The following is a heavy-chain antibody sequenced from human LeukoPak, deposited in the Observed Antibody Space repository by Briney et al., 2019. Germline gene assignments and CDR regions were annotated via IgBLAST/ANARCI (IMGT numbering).Heavy chain of an antibody. J-gene: IGHJ4*02. D-gene: IGHD5-24*01. Sequence: ASVKVSCKASGYTFRNYDINWVRQATGQGLEWMGWMNPNSGNTGFAQKFQDRVSMTRDTSINTAYMELTSLRSGDTAVYYCARATPGGLHGYSFDYWGQGTVVTVYS. CDR3: ARATPGGLHGYSFDY. CDR2: MNPNSGNT. V-gene: IGHV1-8*02. CDR1: GYTFRNYD.